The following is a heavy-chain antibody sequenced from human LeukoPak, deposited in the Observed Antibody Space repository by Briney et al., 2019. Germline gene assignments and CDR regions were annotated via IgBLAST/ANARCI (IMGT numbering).Heavy chain of an antibody. CDR3: ARDLYYYYGMDV. V-gene: IGHV3-21*01. CDR2: ISSSSSYI. CDR1: GFTFSSYS. J-gene: IGHJ6*02. Sequence: GGSLRLSCAASGFTFSSYSMNWVRQAPGKGLEWVSSISSSSSYIYYADSVKGRFTISSDNAKNSLYLQMNSLRAEDTAVYYCARDLYYYYGMDVWGQGTTVTVSS.